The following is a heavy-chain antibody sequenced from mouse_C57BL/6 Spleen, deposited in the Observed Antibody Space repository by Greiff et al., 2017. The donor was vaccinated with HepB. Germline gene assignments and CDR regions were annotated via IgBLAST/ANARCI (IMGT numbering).Heavy chain of an antibody. J-gene: IGHJ3*01. V-gene: IGHV1-26*01. CDR3: APDGPRFAY. D-gene: IGHD2-3*01. CDR2: INPNNGGT. Sequence: EVQLQQSGPELVKPGASVKISCKASGYTFTDYYMNWVKQSHGKSLEWIGDINPNNGGTSYNQKFKGKATLTVDKSSSTAYMELRSLTSEDSAVYYCAPDGPRFAYWGQGTLVTVSA. CDR1: GYTFTDYY.